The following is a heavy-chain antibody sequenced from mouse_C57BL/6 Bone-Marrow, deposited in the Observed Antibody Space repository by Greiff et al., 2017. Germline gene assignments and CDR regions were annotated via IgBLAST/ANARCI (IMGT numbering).Heavy chain of an antibody. CDR1: GFTFSNYW. D-gene: IGHD2-4*01. J-gene: IGHJ3*01. CDR2: IRLKSDNYAT. CDR3: TAGIYYDYDEFAY. Sequence: EVKLVESGGGLVQPGGSMKLSCVASGFTFSNYWMNWVRQSPEKGLEWVAQIRLKSDNYATHYEESVRGRLPISSDDSKSSVYLQLNNLRAEATGIYSCTAGIYYDYDEFAYWGQGTLVTVSA. V-gene: IGHV6-3*01.